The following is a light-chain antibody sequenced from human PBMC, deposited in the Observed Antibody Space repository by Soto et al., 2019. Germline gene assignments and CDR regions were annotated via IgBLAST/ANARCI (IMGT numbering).Light chain of an antibody. V-gene: IGKV3-11*01. CDR1: QSINSY. CDR2: DAS. J-gene: IGKJ4*01. Sequence: EIVLTQSPATLSLSPGERATLSFRASQSINSYLAWYQQKPGQAPRLLIYDASNRATGIPARFSGSGSGADFTLSISSLEPEDFAVYYCQQRSIWPLTFGGGTKVDTK. CDR3: QQRSIWPLT.